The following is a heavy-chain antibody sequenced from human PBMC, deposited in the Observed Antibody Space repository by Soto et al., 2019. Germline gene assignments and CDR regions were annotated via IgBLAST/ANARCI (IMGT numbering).Heavy chain of an antibody. D-gene: IGHD6-13*01. J-gene: IGHJ4*02. CDR2: INSKSGDT. V-gene: IGHV1-2*02. CDR3: AREIAVAGKPLDY. Sequence: GASVKVSCKASGYTFTGHFMHWVRQAPGQGLEWMGWINSKSGDTNYAQKFQGRVTMTRDTSVSTAYMELSRLTSDDTAVYYCAREIAVAGKPLDYWGQGTLLTVSS. CDR1: GYTFTGHF.